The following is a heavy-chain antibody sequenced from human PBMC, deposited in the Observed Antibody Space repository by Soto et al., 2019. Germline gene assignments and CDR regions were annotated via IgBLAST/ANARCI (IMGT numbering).Heavy chain of an antibody. CDR2: ISYSGST. J-gene: IGHJ4*02. CDR1: GGSISSSSYY. CDR3: ATMGTTTGSYYFYY. V-gene: IGHV4-30-4*08. Sequence: SETLSLTCTVSGGSISSSSYYWGWIRQPPGKGLEWIACISYSGSTYYNPSLQSRVAMSVDTSRNQFSLRLSSVTAADTAVYYCATMGTTTGSYYFYYWGQGTLVTVSS. D-gene: IGHD1-26*01.